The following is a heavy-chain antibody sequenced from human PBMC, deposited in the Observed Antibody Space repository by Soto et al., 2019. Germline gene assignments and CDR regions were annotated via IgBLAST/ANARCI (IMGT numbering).Heavy chain of an antibody. D-gene: IGHD4-17*01. J-gene: IGHJ4*02. Sequence: GGSLRLSCAASGFTVSNNYLIWVRQAPGKGLQWVSLIYSDGGTDYAESVKGRFTISRDNSKNTLYLQMNSLKAEDTAIYYCATRMTTAPYWGQGTLVTVSS. CDR1: GFTVSNNY. V-gene: IGHV3-66*01. CDR2: IYSDGGT. CDR3: ATRMTTAPY.